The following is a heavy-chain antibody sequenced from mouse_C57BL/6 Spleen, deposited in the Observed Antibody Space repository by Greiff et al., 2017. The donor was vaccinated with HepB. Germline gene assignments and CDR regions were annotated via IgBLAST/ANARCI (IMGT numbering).Heavy chain of an antibody. Sequence: EVKLQQSGPELVKPGASVKIPCKASGYTFTDYNMDWVKQSHGKSLEWIGDINPNNGGTIYNQKFKGKATLTVDKSSSTAYMELRSLTSEDTAVYYCARREDYYGSSQFAYWGQGTLVTVSA. D-gene: IGHD1-1*01. CDR3: ARREDYYGSSQFAY. CDR2: INPNNGGT. CDR1: GYTFTDYN. V-gene: IGHV1-18*01. J-gene: IGHJ3*01.